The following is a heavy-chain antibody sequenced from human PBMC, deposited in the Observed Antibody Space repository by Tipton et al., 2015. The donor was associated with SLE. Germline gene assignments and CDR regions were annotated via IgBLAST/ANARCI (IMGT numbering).Heavy chain of an antibody. Sequence: TLSLTCTVYGASISSGSYYWSWIRQPAGKGLEWIGYIYTSGSTNYNPSLKSRVTISVDTSKNQFSLKLSSVTAADTAVYYCARDLGGYGGSLDAFDIWGQGTMVTVSS. CDR1: GASISSGSYY. J-gene: IGHJ3*02. V-gene: IGHV4-61*09. CDR2: IYTSGST. D-gene: IGHD4-23*01. CDR3: ARDLGGYGGSLDAFDI.